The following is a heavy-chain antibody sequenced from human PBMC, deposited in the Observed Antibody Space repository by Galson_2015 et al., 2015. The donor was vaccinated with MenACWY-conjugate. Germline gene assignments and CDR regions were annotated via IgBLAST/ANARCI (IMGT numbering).Heavy chain of an antibody. J-gene: IGHJ4*02. CDR2: INHSGSST. CDR1: GGSFSGYY. CDR3: ARGYGYSNNFYDY. V-gene: IGHV4-34*01. Sequence: ETLSLTCGVYGGSFSGYYWTWIRQPPGEGLEWIGEINHSGSSTNYNPSLKSRGTISVDASKKQFSLKLYSITAADAAVYYCARGYGYSNNFYDYWGQGTLVTVSS. D-gene: IGHD6-13*01.